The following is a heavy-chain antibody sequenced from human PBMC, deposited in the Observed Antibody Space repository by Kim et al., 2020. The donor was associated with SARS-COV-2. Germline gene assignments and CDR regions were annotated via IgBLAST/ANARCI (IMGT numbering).Heavy chain of an antibody. J-gene: IGHJ4*02. V-gene: IGHV3-30*04. CDR3: ASHSSGSPDY. D-gene: IGHD3-22*01. CDR1: GFTFSSYA. CDR2: ISYDGSNK. Sequence: GGSLRLSCAASGFTFSSYAMHWVRQAPGKGLEWVAVISYDGSNKYYADSVKGRFTISRDNSKNTLYLQMNSLRAEDTAVYYCASHSSGSPDYWGQGTLVTVSS.